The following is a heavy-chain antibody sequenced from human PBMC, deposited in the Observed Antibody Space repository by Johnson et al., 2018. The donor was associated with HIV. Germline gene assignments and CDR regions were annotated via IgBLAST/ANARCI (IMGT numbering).Heavy chain of an antibody. Sequence: MQLVESVGRVVRPGGSLRLSCAASGFTFEDYGMSWVREAPGKGLEWVSGINWNGGSTGYVDSVKGRFTISRDNAKNSLYLQMNSLRAEDTALYYCARVRTAAGFEAFYFWGQGTMVTGSS. CDR2: INWNGGST. CDR3: ARVRTAAGFEAFYF. J-gene: IGHJ3*01. V-gene: IGHV3-20*04. CDR1: GFTFEDYG. D-gene: IGHD6-13*01.